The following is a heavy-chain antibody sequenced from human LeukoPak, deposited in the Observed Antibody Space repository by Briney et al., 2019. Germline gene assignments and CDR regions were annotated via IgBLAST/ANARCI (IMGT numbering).Heavy chain of an antibody. CDR1: GGSFSGYY. D-gene: IGHD3-9*01. CDR2: INHSGST. J-gene: IGHJ4*02. Sequence: SETLSLTCAVYGGSFSGYYWSWIRHPPGKGLEWIGEINHSGSTNYNPSLKSRVTISVDTSKNQFSLKLSSVTAADTAVYYCASLAYYDILTGPTQTDYWGQGTLVTVPS. V-gene: IGHV4-34*01. CDR3: ASLAYYDILTGPTQTDY.